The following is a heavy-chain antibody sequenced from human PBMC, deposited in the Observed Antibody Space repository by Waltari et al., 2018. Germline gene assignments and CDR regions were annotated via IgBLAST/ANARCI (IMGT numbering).Heavy chain of an antibody. V-gene: IGHV3-33*01. CDR1: GFTFSSYG. CDR3: AREYSYGFDY. Sequence: QVQLVESGGGVVQHGRSLRLSCAAYGFTFSSYGMHWVPQAPGQGREWEAVIWYDGSNKYYADSVKGRFTISRDNSKNTLYLQMNSLRAEDTAVYYCAREYSYGFDYWGQGTLVTVSS. CDR2: IWYDGSNK. J-gene: IGHJ4*02. D-gene: IGHD5-18*01.